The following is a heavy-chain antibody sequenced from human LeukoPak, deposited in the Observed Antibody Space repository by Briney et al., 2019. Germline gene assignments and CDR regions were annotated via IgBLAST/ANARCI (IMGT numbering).Heavy chain of an antibody. Sequence: GGSLRLSRVASGFTFRNYAMHAVRQAPRRGLESVASLTYDGSDKDYADSVKGRFTISRDNSKNTLYLQMNSLTAEDTAVYYCARDYRRIQLWLLSFDYWGQGTLVTVSS. CDR1: GFTFRNYA. CDR2: LTYDGSDK. J-gene: IGHJ4*02. D-gene: IGHD5-18*01. V-gene: IGHV3-30-3*01. CDR3: ARDYRRIQLWLLSFDY.